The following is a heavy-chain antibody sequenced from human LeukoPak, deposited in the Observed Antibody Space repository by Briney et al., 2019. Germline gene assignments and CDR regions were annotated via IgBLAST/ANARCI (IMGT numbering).Heavy chain of an antibody. Sequence: TGGSLRLSCAASGFTVSGNYMSWVRQAPGKGLEWLSVIYSGGSTYYANSVKGRFTIFRDNSKNTLYLQMNSLRADDTAVYYCARNLFDYGMDVWGQGTTVTVSS. CDR1: GFTVSGNY. V-gene: IGHV3-66*01. J-gene: IGHJ6*02. CDR2: IYSGGST. CDR3: ARNLFDYGMDV.